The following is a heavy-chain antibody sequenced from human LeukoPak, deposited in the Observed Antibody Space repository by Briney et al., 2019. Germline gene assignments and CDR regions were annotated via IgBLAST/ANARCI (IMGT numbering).Heavy chain of an antibody. V-gene: IGHV4-34*01. J-gene: IGHJ3*02. CDR1: GGSFSGYY. CDR2: INHSGST. Sequence: PSETLSLTCAVYGGSFSGYYWSWIRQPPGKGLEWIGEINHSGSTNYNPPLKSRVTISIDKSKNHFSLKLSSVTAADTAVYYCARATGGGTFDIWGQGTMATVSS. CDR3: ARATGGGTFDI. D-gene: IGHD3-16*01.